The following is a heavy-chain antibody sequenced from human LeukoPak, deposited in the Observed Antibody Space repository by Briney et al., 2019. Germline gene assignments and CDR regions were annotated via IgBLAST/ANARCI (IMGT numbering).Heavy chain of an antibody. CDR2: ISTYNSYT. CDR3: ARDASGWYYLDF. CDR1: GYTFTSYG. V-gene: IGHV1-18*01. Sequence: ASVKVSCKASGYTFTSYGIIWVRQAPGQGLEWMGWISTYNSYTNYAQKLQGRVTMTTDTSTSTAYMEVRSLRSDDTAVYYCARDASGWYYLDFWGQGILVTVSS. D-gene: IGHD6-19*01. J-gene: IGHJ4*02.